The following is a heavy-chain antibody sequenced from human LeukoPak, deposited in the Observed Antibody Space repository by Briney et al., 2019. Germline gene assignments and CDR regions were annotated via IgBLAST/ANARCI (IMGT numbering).Heavy chain of an antibody. CDR2: IKEDGSET. V-gene: IGHV3-7*01. J-gene: IGHJ4*02. Sequence: GGSLRLSCAASGFTFSSHWMTLVRQAPGGGPEWVGNIKEDGSETFYGDSVKGRFTISRDRAENSLNLQMNNLRPEDTAMYYCARPLFGAISPGYWGQGTLVTVSS. CDR3: ARPLFGAISPGY. CDR1: GFTFSSHW. D-gene: IGHD3-10*01.